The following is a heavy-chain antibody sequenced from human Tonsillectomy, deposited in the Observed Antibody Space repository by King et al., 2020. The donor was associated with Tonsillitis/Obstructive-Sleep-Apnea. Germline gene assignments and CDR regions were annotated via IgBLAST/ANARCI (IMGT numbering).Heavy chain of an antibody. CDR1: GFTFDDYG. CDR2: INWNGGST. V-gene: IGHV3-20*04. D-gene: IGHD6-19*01. CDR3: ASDLASTFGPSRYNYYYYFYLDV. Sequence: VQLVESGGGVVRPGGSLRLSCAASGFTFDDYGMSWVRQAPGKGLEWVSGINWNGGSTGYADSVKGRFTISRDKAKNSLFLQMNSLRAEDTDLYYCASDLASTFGPSRYNYYYYFYLDVWGKGTPVTVS. J-gene: IGHJ6*03.